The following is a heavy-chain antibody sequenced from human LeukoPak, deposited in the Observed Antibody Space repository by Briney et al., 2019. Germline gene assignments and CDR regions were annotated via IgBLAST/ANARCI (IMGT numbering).Heavy chain of an antibody. CDR2: INHSGST. CDR1: GGSFSGYY. V-gene: IGHV4-34*01. J-gene: IGHJ5*02. D-gene: IGHD3-10*01. Sequence: PSETLSLTCAVYGGSFSGYYWSWIRQPPGKGLEWIGEINHSGSTNYNPSLKSRVTISVDTSKNQFSLKLSSVTAADTAAYYCHGSGSYYNNWFDPWGQGTLVTVSS. CDR3: HGSGSYYNNWFDP.